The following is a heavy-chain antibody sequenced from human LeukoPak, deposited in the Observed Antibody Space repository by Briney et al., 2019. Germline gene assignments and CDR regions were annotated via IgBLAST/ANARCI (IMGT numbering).Heavy chain of an antibody. Sequence: GGSLRLSCAASGITVNTNYMSWVRQAPGKGLEWVSNVFSDGRTFYADSVKGRFTISRDSSKNSIFLQMNSLRAEDTAVYYCAKQEYSSGWYSSSDWFDPWGQGTLVTVSS. CDR2: VFSDGRT. CDR1: GITVNTNY. CDR3: AKQEYSSGWYSSSDWFDP. D-gene: IGHD6-19*01. V-gene: IGHV3-53*01. J-gene: IGHJ5*02.